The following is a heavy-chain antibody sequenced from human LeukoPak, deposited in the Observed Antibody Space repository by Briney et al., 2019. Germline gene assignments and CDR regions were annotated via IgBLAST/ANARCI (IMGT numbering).Heavy chain of an antibody. CDR1: GYSISTNYY. Sequence: SETLSLTCTVSGYSISTNYYWAWIRQSPGTGLEWIGSVYHNGETYYNPSLKSRVIISVNTSKNEFSLRLTSVTAADTAVYYCVTPRSWELSDMAVWGKGTTVIVSS. V-gene: IGHV4-38-2*02. CDR2: VYHNGET. J-gene: IGHJ6*03. CDR3: VTPRSWELSDMAV. D-gene: IGHD1-26*01.